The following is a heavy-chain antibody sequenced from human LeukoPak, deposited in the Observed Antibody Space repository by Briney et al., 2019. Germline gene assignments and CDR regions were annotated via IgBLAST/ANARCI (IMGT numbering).Heavy chain of an antibody. CDR3: ARGVLGGYFDWLLCDY. Sequence: SQTLSLTCAISGDSVSSNSATWNWIRQSPSRGLEWLGRTYYRSKWYKYYAVSVKGRITINPDTSKNQFSLQLNSVTPEDTAVYYCARGVLGGYFDWLLCDYWGQGTLVTVSS. D-gene: IGHD3-9*01. V-gene: IGHV6-1*01. CDR2: TYYRSKWYK. J-gene: IGHJ4*02. CDR1: GDSVSSNSAT.